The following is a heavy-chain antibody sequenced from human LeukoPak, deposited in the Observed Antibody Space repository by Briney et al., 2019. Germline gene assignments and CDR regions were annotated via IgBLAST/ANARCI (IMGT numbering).Heavy chain of an antibody. CDR3: VRAKGDY. Sequence: SETLSLTCTVSGGSISSGSYYWSWIRQPAGKGLEWIGRIYTSGSTNYNPCLKSRVTMSVDTSKNQFSLKLSSVTAADTAVYYCVRAKGDYWGPGTLVTVSS. CDR2: IYTSGST. J-gene: IGHJ4*02. V-gene: IGHV4-61*02. CDR1: GGSISSGSYY.